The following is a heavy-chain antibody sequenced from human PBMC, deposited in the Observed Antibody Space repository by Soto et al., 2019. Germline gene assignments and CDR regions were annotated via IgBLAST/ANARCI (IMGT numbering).Heavy chain of an antibody. Sequence: QVQLQESGPGLVKPSQTLSLTCTVSGGSISSGDYYWSWIRQHPGKGLEWIGYIYYSGSTYYNPALRGRGNISVDTSKNQFSLKLSSVTAGDTAVYYCARWWSGSRQGFDPWGQGTLVTVSS. CDR3: ARWWSGSRQGFDP. J-gene: IGHJ5*02. CDR1: GGSISSGDYY. D-gene: IGHD3-3*01. CDR2: IYYSGST. V-gene: IGHV4-31*03.